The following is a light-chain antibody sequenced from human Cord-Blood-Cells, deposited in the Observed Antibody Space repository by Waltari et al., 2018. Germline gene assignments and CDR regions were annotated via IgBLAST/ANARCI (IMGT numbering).Light chain of an antibody. J-gene: IGKJ3*01. CDR3: QQYYSYPFT. Sequence: AIRMTQSPSSLSASTGDRVTITCRASQGISSYLAWYQQKPGKAPKLLIYAASTLQSGVPSRCSGSVSGTDFTLTISCLQSEYFATYYCQQYYSYPFTFGPGTKVDIK. V-gene: IGKV1-8*01. CDR1: QGISSY. CDR2: AAS.